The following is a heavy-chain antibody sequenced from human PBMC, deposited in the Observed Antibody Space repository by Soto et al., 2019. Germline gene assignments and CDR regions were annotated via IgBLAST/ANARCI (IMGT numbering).Heavy chain of an antibody. CDR1: GGSISSGGYY. J-gene: IGHJ5*02. CDR2: IYYSGST. CDR3: ARQMVYNNWFDP. V-gene: IGHV4-31*03. Sequence: QVQLQESGPGLVKPSQTLSLTCTVSGGSISSGGYYWSWIRQHPGKGLEWIGYIYYSGSTYYNPSLKSRVTLPVDTSKNQFSLQLSSETAAGTAVYYCARQMVYNNWFDPWGQGTLVTVSS. D-gene: IGHD2-8*01.